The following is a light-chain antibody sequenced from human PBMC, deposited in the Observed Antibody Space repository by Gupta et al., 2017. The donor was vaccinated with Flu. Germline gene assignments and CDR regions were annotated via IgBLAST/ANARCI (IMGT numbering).Light chain of an antibody. V-gene: IGKV2-28*01. J-gene: IGKJ4*01. Sequence: DIVMTQSPLSLPVTPGEPASISCRSSQSLLHSNGYNYLDWYLQKPGQSPQLLIYLGSNRASGVPDRFSGSGSGTDFTLKISRVEAEDVGVYYCMQALQTLSVFGGGTKVEIK. CDR2: LGS. CDR3: MQALQTLSV. CDR1: QSLLHSNGYNY.